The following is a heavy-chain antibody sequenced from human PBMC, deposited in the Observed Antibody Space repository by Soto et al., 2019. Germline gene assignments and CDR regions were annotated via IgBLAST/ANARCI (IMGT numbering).Heavy chain of an antibody. J-gene: IGHJ5*02. V-gene: IGHV4-31*03. D-gene: IGHD2-2*01. CDR1: GGSISSGGYY. CDR2: IYYSGST. CDR3: VGEVEYCSSTSCQGWFDP. Sequence: PSETLSLTCTVSGGSISSGGYYWSWIRQHPGKGLEWIGYIYYSGSTYYNPSLKSRVTISVDTSKNQFSLKLSSVTAADTAVYYCVGEVEYCSSTSCQGWFDPRGQGTLVTVSS.